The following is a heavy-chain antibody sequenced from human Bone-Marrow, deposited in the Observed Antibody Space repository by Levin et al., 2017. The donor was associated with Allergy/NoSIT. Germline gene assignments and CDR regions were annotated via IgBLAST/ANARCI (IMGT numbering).Heavy chain of an antibody. CDR2: IYTDGRT. CDR3: LRQGVDDYHR. Sequence: GGSLRLSCAASGFTVSGNHMNWVRQAPGKGLEWVSVIYTDGRTYYADSVKGRLTISRDNSKNALYLQMKSLRAEDTAVYYCLRQGVDDYHRWGQGTQVTVSS. CDR1: GFTVSGNH. J-gene: IGHJ4*02. V-gene: IGHV3-66*02. D-gene: IGHD4-11*01.